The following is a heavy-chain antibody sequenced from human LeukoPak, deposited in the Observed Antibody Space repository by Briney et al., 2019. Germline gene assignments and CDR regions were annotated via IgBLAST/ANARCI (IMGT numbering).Heavy chain of an antibody. V-gene: IGHV6-1*01. CDR2: TYYRSKWYN. CDR3: ARAVAGTEGWFNS. Sequence: SQTLSLTCAISGDSVSSDSAAWNWIRQSPSRGLEWLGRTYYRSKWYNDYSAFVKSRIIINPDTSKNQFSLQLNSVTPEDTAVYYCARAVAGTEGWFNSWGQGTLVTVSS. CDR1: GDSVSSDSAA. D-gene: IGHD1-1*01. J-gene: IGHJ5*01.